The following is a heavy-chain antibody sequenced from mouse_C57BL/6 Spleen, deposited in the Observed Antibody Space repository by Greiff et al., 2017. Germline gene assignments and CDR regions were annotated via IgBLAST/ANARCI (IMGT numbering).Heavy chain of an antibody. D-gene: IGHD2-4*01. CDR1: GYTFTSYW. J-gene: IGHJ3*01. CDR3: ARMGYYDYDGWFAY. Sequence: QVQLQQPGAELVRPGSSVKLSCKASGYTFTSYWMHWVKQRPIQGLEWIGNIDPSDSETHYNQKFKDKATLTVDKSSSTAYMQLSSLTSEDSAVYYCARMGYYDYDGWFAYWGQGTLVTVSA. V-gene: IGHV1-52*01. CDR2: IDPSDSET.